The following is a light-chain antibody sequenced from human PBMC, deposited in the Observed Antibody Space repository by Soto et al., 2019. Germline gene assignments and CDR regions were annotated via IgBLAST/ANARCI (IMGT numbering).Light chain of an antibody. CDR3: QQYHNWPIT. CDR1: QSVSSN. J-gene: IGKJ5*01. V-gene: IGKV3-15*01. Sequence: VMTQSPATLSLSPWGSPSLSCRASQSVSSNLAWHQQKPGQAPRILMYDASTRATGISARFSGSGSGTEFTLTISSLQSEDFAVYYCQQYHNWPITFGQGTRLEI. CDR2: DAS.